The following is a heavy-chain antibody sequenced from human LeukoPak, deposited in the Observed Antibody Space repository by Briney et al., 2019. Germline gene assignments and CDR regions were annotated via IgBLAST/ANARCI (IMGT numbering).Heavy chain of an antibody. CDR3: ARTDHLDWFDP. Sequence: PSETLSFTCTVSGGSISSYYWSWIRQPPGKGLEWIGYIYYSGSTNYNPSLKSRVTISVDTSKNQFSLKLSSVTAADTAVYYCARTDHLDWFDPWGQGTLVTVSS. CDR1: GGSISSYY. D-gene: IGHD3-16*01. J-gene: IGHJ5*02. V-gene: IGHV4-59*01. CDR2: IYYSGST.